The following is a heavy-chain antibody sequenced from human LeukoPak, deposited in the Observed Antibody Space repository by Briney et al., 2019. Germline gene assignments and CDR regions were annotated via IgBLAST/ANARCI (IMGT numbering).Heavy chain of an antibody. CDR1: GSTFSDYW. J-gene: IGHJ3*02. CDR3: ARSYYDILTGYWVDDTFDI. V-gene: IGHV3-74*01. CDR2: IESDGSST. Sequence: GGSLRLSCAASGSTFSDYWMHWVRHGPGKGLEWVSRIESDGSSTSYADSVKGRFTISRDNDKNTLYLQMNSLRAEDTAVYYCARSYYDILTGYWVDDTFDIWGQGTMVTVSS. D-gene: IGHD3-9*01.